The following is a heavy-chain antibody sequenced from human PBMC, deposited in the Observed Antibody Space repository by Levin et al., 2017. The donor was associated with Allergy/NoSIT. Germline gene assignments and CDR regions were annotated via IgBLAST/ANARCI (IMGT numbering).Heavy chain of an antibody. CDR1: GFSLSNARMG. J-gene: IGHJ4*02. V-gene: IGHV2-26*01. D-gene: IGHD3-16*02. Sequence: SGPTLVKPTETLTLTCTVSGFSLSNARMGVSWIRQPPGKALEWLAHIFSNDEKSYSTSLKSRLTISKDTSKSQVVLTMTNMDPVDTATYYCARTSYPEYDYVWGSYRREENFDYWGQGTLVTVSS. CDR2: IFSNDEK. CDR3: ARTSYPEYDYVWGSYRREENFDY.